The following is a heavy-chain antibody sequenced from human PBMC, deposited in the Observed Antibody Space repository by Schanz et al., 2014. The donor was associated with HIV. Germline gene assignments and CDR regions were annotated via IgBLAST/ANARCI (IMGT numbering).Heavy chain of an antibody. D-gene: IGHD3-22*01. CDR3: AKDRNYYDSKYIGKGNYYYYYGMDV. CDR1: GFIFSDHF. V-gene: IGHV3-30*18. Sequence: VQVVESGGGLVQPGGSLRLSCTTSGFIFSDHFMGWVRQAPGKGLEWVAVISYDGRNKYYADSVKGRFTISRDNSKNTLNLRVNSLRAEDTAVYYCAKDRNYYDSKYIGKGNYYYYYGMDVWGQGTTVTVSS. J-gene: IGHJ6*02. CDR2: ISYDGRNK.